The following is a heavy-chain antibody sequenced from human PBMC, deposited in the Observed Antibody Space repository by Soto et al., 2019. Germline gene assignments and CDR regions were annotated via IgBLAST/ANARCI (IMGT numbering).Heavy chain of an antibody. J-gene: IGHJ6*02. D-gene: IGHD3-16*02. CDR3: ARDWPFSWGSYPADYYYYGMDV. CDR2: TYYRSKWYN. V-gene: IGHV6-1*01. Sequence: PSQTLSLTCAISGDSVSSNSAAWNWIRQSPSRGLEWLGRTYYRSKWYNDYAVSVKSRITINPDTSKNQFSLQLNSVTPEDTAVYYCARDWPFSWGSYPADYYYYGMDVWGQGTTVTVSS. CDR1: GDSVSSNSAA.